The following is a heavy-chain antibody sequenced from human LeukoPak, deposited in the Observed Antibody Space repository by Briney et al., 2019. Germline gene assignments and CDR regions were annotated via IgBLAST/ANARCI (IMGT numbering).Heavy chain of an antibody. V-gene: IGHV4-39*07. CDR2: IYYSGST. J-gene: IGHJ6*02. CDR3: APPLEVKWFGEYYYGMDV. Sequence: SETLSLTCTVSGGSISSSSYYWGWIRQPPGKGLEWIGSIYYSGSTYYNPSLKSRVTISVDTSKNQFSLKLSSVTAADTAVYYCAPPLEVKWFGEYYYGMDVWGQGTTVTVSS. CDR1: GGSISSSSYY. D-gene: IGHD3-10*01.